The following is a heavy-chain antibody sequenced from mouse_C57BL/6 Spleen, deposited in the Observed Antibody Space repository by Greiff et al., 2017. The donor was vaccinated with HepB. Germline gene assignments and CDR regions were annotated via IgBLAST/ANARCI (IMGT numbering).Heavy chain of an antibody. J-gene: IGHJ2*01. CDR3: ARALSMVTTGY. D-gene: IGHD2-2*01. CDR2: IYPRSGNT. V-gene: IGHV1-81*01. CDR1: GYTFTSYG. Sequence: VKLVESGAELARPGASVKLSCKASGYTFTSYGISWVKQRTGQGLEWIGEIYPRSGNTYYNEKFKGKATLTADKSSSTAYMELRSLTSEDSAVYFCARALSMVTTGYWGQGTTLTVSS.